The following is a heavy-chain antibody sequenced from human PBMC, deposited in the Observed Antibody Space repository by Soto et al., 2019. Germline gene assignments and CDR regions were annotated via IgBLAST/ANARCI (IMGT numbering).Heavy chain of an antibody. D-gene: IGHD6-19*01. CDR3: TRPGIAVAGTGGGRSF. J-gene: IGHJ4*02. Sequence: EVQLVESGGGLVQPGGSLKLSCAASGFTFSGSAMHWVRQASGKGLEWVGRIRSKANSYATAYAASVKGRFTISRDDSKNTAYLQMNSLKTEDTAVYYCTRPGIAVAGTGGGRSFWGQGTLVTVSS. V-gene: IGHV3-73*01. CDR2: IRSKANSYAT. CDR1: GFTFSGSA.